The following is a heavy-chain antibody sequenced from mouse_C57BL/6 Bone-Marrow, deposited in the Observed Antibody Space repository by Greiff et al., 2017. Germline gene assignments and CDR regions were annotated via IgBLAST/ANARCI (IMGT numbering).Heavy chain of an antibody. D-gene: IGHD2-5*01. CDR2: INPYNGGT. CDR3: ARTYYSNYDDFDY. CDR1: GYTFTDYY. J-gene: IGHJ2*01. V-gene: IGHV1-19*01. Sequence: EVQLQQSGPVLVKPGASVKMSCKASGYTFTDYYMNWVKQSHGKSLEWIGVINPYNGGTSYNQKFKGKATLTVDKSSSTAYMELNSLTSEDSAVYYCARTYYSNYDDFDYWGQGTTLTVSS.